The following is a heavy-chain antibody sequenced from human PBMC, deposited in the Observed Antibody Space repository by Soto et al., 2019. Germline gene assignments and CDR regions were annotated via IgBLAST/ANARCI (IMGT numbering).Heavy chain of an antibody. V-gene: IGHV3-23*01. J-gene: IGHJ6*02. CDR2: ISGTGGAA. CDR3: ARDRGSEWELLSYYGMDV. Sequence: GSLRLSCAASGFTFGHSAMSWVRQAPGKGLEWVAAISGTGGAAYYADSVKGRFTISRDNSKNTLYLQMNSLRAEDTAVYYCARDRGSEWELLSYYGMDVWGQGTTVTVSS. D-gene: IGHD1-26*01. CDR1: GFTFGHSA.